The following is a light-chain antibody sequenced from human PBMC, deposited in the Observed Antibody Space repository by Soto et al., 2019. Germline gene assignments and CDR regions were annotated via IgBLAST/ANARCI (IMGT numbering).Light chain of an antibody. CDR2: GAS. Sequence: DIPMTQSPSSLSPSVGDRVTRXXRASQSISGHLNWYQQKPGRAPRLXSYGASNLQRGGPSRFSGSGAGTDFTLTSSSLLPEDFATYSCQHYYRVPRTFGPGTKVDIK. J-gene: IGKJ1*01. CDR3: QHYYRVPRT. CDR1: QSISGH. V-gene: IGKV1-39*01.